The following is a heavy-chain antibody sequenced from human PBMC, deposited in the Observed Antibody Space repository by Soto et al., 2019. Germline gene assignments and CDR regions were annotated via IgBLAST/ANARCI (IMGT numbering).Heavy chain of an antibody. CDR3: AKTSAGAFDI. CDR2: INPNSGGT. D-gene: IGHD3-10*01. Sequence: ASVKVSCKASGYTFTGYYMHWVRQAPGQGLERMGWINPNSGGTNYAQKIQGWVTMTRDTSISTAYKELSRLRSDDTAVYYCAKTSAGAFDIWGQGTMVTVSS. V-gene: IGHV1-2*04. J-gene: IGHJ3*02. CDR1: GYTFTGYY.